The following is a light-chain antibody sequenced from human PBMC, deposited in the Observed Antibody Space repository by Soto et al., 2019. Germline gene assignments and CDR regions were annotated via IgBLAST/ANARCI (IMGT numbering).Light chain of an antibody. J-gene: IGLJ2*01. Sequence: SYELTQPPSVSLAPGQTASITCGGNSIGSKSVHWYQQKPGQAPIEVIYYDSDRPSGIPERFAGSNSGNTATLTISRVEAGDEADYYCQVWDSSRDIVIFGGGSKLTVL. V-gene: IGLV3-21*04. CDR2: YDS. CDR1: SIGSKS. CDR3: QVWDSSRDIVI.